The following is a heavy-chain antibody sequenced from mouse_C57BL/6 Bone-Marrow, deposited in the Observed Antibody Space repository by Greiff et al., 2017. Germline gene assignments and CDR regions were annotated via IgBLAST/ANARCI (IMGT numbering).Heavy chain of an antibody. J-gene: IGHJ4*01. Sequence: QVQLQQSGAELARPGASVKLSCKASGYTFTSYGISWVKQRTGQGLEWIGEIYPRSGNTYYNEKFKGKATLTADKSSSTAYMELRSLTSEDSAVYFCASGYGSSYCYAMDYWGQRTSVTVSS. CDR2: IYPRSGNT. CDR3: ASGYGSSYCYAMDY. CDR1: GYTFTSYG. D-gene: IGHD1-1*01. V-gene: IGHV1-81*01.